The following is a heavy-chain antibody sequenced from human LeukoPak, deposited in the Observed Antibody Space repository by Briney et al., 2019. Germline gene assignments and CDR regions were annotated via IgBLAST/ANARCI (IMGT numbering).Heavy chain of an antibody. D-gene: IGHD1-1*01. CDR1: GGSISSYY. CDR2: IYTSGST. Sequence: PSETLSLTCTVSGGSISSYYWSWIRQPAGKGLEWIGRIYTSGSTNYNPSLKSRVTISVDTSKNQFSLKLSSVTAADTAVYYCARHDPEVPTDAFDIWGQGTMVTVSS. CDR3: ARHDPEVPTDAFDI. V-gene: IGHV4-4*07. J-gene: IGHJ3*02.